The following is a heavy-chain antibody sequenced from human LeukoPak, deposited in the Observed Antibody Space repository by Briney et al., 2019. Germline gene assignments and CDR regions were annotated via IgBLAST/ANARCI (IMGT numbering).Heavy chain of an antibody. CDR2: INHSGST. CDR3: ARQTGSYYEDAFNI. V-gene: IGHV4-34*01. Sequence: SETLSLTCAVYGGSFSGYYWSWIRQPPGKGLEWIGEINHSGSTNYNPSLKSRVTISVDTSKNQFSLKLTSVTAADTAVYYCARQTGSYYEDAFNIWGQGTMVTVSS. CDR1: GGSFSGYY. D-gene: IGHD1-26*01. J-gene: IGHJ3*02.